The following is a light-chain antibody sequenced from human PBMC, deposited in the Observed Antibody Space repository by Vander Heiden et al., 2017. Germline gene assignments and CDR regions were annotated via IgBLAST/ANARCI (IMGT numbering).Light chain of an antibody. Sequence: QSVLSQPPSASGPPGQMVTISCPGSSSNIGSYSVNWYQHLPGTAPTLLTYRNNQRPSGVPDRFSGSKSGTSASLAISGLQSEDETDYYCATWDDSLSTLMFGGGTKLTVL. CDR1: SSNIGSYS. CDR3: ATWDDSLSTLM. J-gene: IGLJ3*02. V-gene: IGLV1-44*01. CDR2: RNN.